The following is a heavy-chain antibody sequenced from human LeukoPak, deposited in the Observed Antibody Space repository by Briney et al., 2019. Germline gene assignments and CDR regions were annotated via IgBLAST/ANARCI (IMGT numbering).Heavy chain of an antibody. J-gene: IGHJ4*02. CDR2: IYYSGST. Sequence: SETLSLTCTVSGGSISSGDYYWSWIRQPPGKGLEWIGYIYYSGSTYYNPSLKSRVTISVDTSKNQFSLKLSSVTAADTAVYYCARTQSGITGTPFFDYWGQGTLVTVSS. CDR3: ARTQSGITGTPFFDY. CDR1: GGSISSGDYY. V-gene: IGHV4-30-4*08. D-gene: IGHD1-20*01.